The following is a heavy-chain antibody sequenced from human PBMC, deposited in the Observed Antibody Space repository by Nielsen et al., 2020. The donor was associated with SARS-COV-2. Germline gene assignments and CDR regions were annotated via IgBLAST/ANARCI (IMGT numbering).Heavy chain of an antibody. CDR1: GGSITSGDYY. J-gene: IGHJ3*02. CDR2: VYYSGTT. CDR3: ARATMTDADAFDI. Sequence: SESLSPTCPLSGGSITSGDYYSNWFRQPPGKGLPWIGYVYYSGTTYYNPSHESRATISVATSKSQFALKLRSVTAADTAVYYCARATMTDADAFDIWGQGAMVSVSS. D-gene: IGHD4-17*01. V-gene: IGHV4-30-4*01.